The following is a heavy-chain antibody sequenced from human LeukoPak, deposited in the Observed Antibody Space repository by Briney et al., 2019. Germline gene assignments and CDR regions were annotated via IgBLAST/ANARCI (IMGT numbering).Heavy chain of an antibody. CDR1: GFTFSSYA. Sequence: GGSLRLSCAASGFTFSSYAMSWVRQAPGKGLEWVSAISGSGGSTYYADSVKGRFTISRDDSKNTLYLQMNSLRAEDTAVYYCAKDVYGSGSSDYWGQGTLVTVSS. V-gene: IGHV3-23*01. J-gene: IGHJ4*02. CDR2: ISGSGGST. CDR3: AKDVYGSGSSDY. D-gene: IGHD3-10*01.